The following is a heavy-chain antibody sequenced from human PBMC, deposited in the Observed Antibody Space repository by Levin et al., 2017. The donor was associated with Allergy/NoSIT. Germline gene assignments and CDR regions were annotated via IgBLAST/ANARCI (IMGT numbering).Heavy chain of an antibody. CDR2: ISGSGGST. D-gene: IGHD3-22*01. J-gene: IGHJ4*02. CDR3: ARGITMIVVVRSNFDY. Sequence: GGSLRLSCAASGFTFSSYAMSWVRQAPGKGLEWVSAISGSGGSTYYADSVKGRFTISRDNSKNTLYLQMNSLRAEDTAVYYCARGITMIVVVRSNFDYWGQGTLVTVSS. CDR1: GFTFSSYA. V-gene: IGHV3-23*01.